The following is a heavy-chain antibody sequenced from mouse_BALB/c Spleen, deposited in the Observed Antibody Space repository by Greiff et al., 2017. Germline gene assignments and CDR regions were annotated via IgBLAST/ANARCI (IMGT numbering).Heavy chain of an antibody. CDR1: GYTFSSYW. D-gene: IGHD2-4*01. CDR3: ATSTMITRGWFAY. J-gene: IGHJ3*01. CDR2: ILPGSGST. V-gene: IGHV1-9*01. Sequence: VQLQQSGAELMKPGASVKISCKATGYTFSSYWIEWVKQRPGHGLEWIGEILPGSGSTNYNEKFKGKATFTADTSSNTAYMQLSSLTSEDSAVYYCATSTMITRGWFAYWGQGTLVTVSA.